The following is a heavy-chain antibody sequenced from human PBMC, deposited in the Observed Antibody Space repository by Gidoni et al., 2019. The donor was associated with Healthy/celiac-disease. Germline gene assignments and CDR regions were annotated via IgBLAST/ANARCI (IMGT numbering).Heavy chain of an antibody. V-gene: IGHV3-23*01. D-gene: IGHD3-3*01. J-gene: IGHJ4*02. Sequence: EVQLLESGGGLVQPGGSLRLSCSASGFTFSSYAMSWVRQAPGKGLEWVSAISGSGGSTYYADSVKGRFTISRDNSKNTLYLQMNSLRAEDTAVYYCAKGGAIFGVVTDFDYWGQGTLVTVSS. CDR2: ISGSGGST. CDR3: AKGGAIFGVVTDFDY. CDR1: GFTFSSYA.